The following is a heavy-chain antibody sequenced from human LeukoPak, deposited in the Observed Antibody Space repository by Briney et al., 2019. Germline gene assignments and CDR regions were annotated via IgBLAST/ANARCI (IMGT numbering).Heavy chain of an antibody. V-gene: IGHV4-4*02. CDR1: GDSLSSSNW. CDR2: IYHSGST. J-gene: IGHJ4*02. CDR3: ARLKYSSILPRTLGGFFDY. Sequence: PSGTLSLTCAVSGDSLSSSNWWSWVRQPPGKGLEGIEEIYHSGSTNYNPSLKSRVTISVDKSKNQFSLKLSSVTAADTAVYYCARLKYSSILPRTLGGFFDYWGQGTPVTASS. D-gene: IGHD6-13*01.